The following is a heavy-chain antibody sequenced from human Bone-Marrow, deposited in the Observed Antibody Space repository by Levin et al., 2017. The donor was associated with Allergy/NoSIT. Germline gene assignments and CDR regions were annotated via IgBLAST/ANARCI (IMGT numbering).Heavy chain of an antibody. CDR3: SREPIEDYYGPGGGGFAI. CDR2: FYSGGST. J-gene: IGHJ3*02. Sequence: GGSLRLSCAASGFTVSNNYMSWVRQAPGKGLEWVSVFYSGGSTNYADSVKGRFIISRDNPKNTLYLQMNSLRVEDTAVYYCSREPIEDYYGPGGGGFAIWGQGTMVTVSS. V-gene: IGHV3-53*01. CDR1: GFTVSNNY. D-gene: IGHD3-10*01.